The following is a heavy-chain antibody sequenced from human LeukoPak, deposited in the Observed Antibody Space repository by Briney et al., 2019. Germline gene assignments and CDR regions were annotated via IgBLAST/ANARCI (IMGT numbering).Heavy chain of an antibody. CDR1: GFTFSSYA. CDR3: ARDHSSSWYWDYYYGMDV. Sequence: PGGSLRLSCAASGFTFSSYAMSWVRQAPGKGLEWVSAISGSGGSTYYADSVKGRFTISRDNSKNTLYLQMNSLRAEDTAVYYCARDHSSSWYWDYYYGMDVWGQGTTVTVSS. CDR2: ISGSGGST. D-gene: IGHD6-13*01. J-gene: IGHJ6*02. V-gene: IGHV3-23*01.